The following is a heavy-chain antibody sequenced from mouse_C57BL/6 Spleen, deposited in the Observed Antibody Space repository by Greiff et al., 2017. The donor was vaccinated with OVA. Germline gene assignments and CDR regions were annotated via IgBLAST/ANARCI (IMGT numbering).Heavy chain of an antibody. CDR2: IYPRSGNT. J-gene: IGHJ3*01. Sequence: QVQLQQSGAELARPGASVKLSCKASGYTFTSYGISWVKQRTGQGLEWIGEIYPRSGNTYYNEKFKGKATLTVDKSSSTAYMELRSLTSEDSAVYFCARRENDRAWFSYCGQGTLVTVSA. V-gene: IGHV1-81*01. CDR1: GYTFTSYG. D-gene: IGHD2-12*01. CDR3: ARRENDRAWFSY.